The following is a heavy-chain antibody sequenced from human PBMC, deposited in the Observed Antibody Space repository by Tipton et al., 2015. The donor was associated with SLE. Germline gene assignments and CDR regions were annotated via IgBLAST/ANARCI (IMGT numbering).Heavy chain of an antibody. D-gene: IGHD1-26*01. V-gene: IGHV3-7*01. CDR1: GFTFSGYT. CDR2: IKEDDSEI. CDR3: ARAEGGSGVY. Sequence: SLRLSCAASGFTFSGYTMSWVRQAPGKGLEWVAKIKEDDSEIYYLDSVKGRFTISRDNAKNSLYLQMNSLRAEDTAVYYCARAEGGSGVYWGQGTLVTVSS. J-gene: IGHJ4*02.